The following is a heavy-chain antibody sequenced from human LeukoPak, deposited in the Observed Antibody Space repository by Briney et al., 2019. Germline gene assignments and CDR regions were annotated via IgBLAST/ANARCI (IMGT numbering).Heavy chain of an antibody. CDR1: GFTFNSYA. CDR2: IRSKANSYAT. CDR3: TRLVDY. V-gene: IGHV3-73*01. Sequence: GGSLRLSCAASGFTFNSYAMSWVRQASGKGLEWVGRIRSKANSYATAYAASVKGRFTISRDDSKNTAYLQMNSLKTEDTAVYYCTRLVDYWGQGTLVTVSS. J-gene: IGHJ4*02.